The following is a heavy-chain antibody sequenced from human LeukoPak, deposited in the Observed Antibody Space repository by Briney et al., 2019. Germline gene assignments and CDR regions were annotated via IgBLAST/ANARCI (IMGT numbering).Heavy chain of an antibody. CDR3: ARWGGFDP. D-gene: IGHD3-16*01. V-gene: IGHV4-39*01. J-gene: IGHJ5*02. Sequence: SETLSLTCSVSGGSISNSDYQWGWLRQAPGKGPEWIATIHHSGTTYFNPSLESRVTISADTSNNQFSLKLTSVTAADTAVYYCARWGGFDPWGQGTLVTVSS. CDR1: GGSISNSDYQ. CDR2: IHHSGTT.